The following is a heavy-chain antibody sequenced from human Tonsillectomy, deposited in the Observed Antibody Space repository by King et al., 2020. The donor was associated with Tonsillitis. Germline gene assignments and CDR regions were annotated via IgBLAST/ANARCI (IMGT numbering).Heavy chain of an antibody. CDR3: ARGPTEYYYYMDV. D-gene: IGHD1-14*01. CDR1: GFTFSSYE. CDR2: ISSSGSTI. J-gene: IGHJ6*03. V-gene: IGHV3-48*03. Sequence: VQLVQSGGGLVQPGGSLRLSCAASGFTFSSYEMNWVRQAPGKGLEWVSYISSSGSTIYYADSVKGRFTISRDNAKNSLYLQMNSLRAVDTAVYYCARGPTEYYYYMDVWGKGTTVTVSS.